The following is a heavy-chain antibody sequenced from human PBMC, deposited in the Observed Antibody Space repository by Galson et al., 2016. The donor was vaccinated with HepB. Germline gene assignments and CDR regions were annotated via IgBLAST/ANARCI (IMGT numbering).Heavy chain of an antibody. CDR1: GFTFSSFD. Sequence: SLRLSCAASGFTFSSFDMHWVRQAPGKGLEWVAGISYDGSNEKYADSMKGRFTISRDKSKNTLYLQMNSLRAEDTAVYYCSKEWEIVLMLYPTYFDYWGQGTLVTVSS. CDR3: SKEWEIVLMLYPTYFDY. CDR2: ISYDGSNE. V-gene: IGHV3-30*18. D-gene: IGHD2-8*01. J-gene: IGHJ4*02.